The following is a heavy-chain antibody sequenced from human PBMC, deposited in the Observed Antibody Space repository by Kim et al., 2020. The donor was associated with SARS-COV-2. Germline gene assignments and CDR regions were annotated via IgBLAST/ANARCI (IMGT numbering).Heavy chain of an antibody. V-gene: IGHV7-4-1*02. Sequence: ASVKVSCQASGYTFTSYAMNWVRQAPGQGLEWMGWISTNTGNPTYAQGFTGRFVFSLDTSVSTAYLQISILKAEDTAVYYCARGPEAAAGSYYYYGMDVWGQGTTVTVSS. D-gene: IGHD6-13*01. CDR3: ARGPEAAAGSYYYYGMDV. J-gene: IGHJ6*02. CDR2: ISTNTGNP. CDR1: GYTFTSYA.